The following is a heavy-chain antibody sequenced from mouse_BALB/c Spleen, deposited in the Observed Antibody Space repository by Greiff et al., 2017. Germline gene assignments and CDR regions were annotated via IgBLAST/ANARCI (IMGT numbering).Heavy chain of an antibody. CDR2: IYWDDDK. CDR1: GFSLSTSGMG. Sequence: QVTLKVSGPGILQPSQTLSLTCSFSGFSLSTSGMGVSWIRQPSGKGLEWLAHIYWDDDKRYNPSLKSRLTISKDTSSNQVFLKITSVDTADTATYYCARRRQLGFMDYWGQGTSVTVSS. V-gene: IGHV8-12*01. CDR3: ARRRQLGFMDY. D-gene: IGHD4-1*02. J-gene: IGHJ4*01.